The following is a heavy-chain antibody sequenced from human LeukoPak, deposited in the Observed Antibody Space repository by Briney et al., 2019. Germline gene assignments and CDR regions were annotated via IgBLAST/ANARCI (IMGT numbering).Heavy chain of an antibody. J-gene: IGHJ4*02. Sequence: ASVKVSCKASGGTFNSYAISWVRQAPGQGLEWMGGIIPIFGTPDYAQKFQGRVTIITDEFTSTAYMELSSLRSEDTAVYYCARDEVKQYYYGSGSPFDYWGQGTLVTVSS. D-gene: IGHD3-10*01. CDR3: ARDEVKQYYYGSGSPFDY. V-gene: IGHV1-69*05. CDR2: IIPIFGTP. CDR1: GGTFNSYA.